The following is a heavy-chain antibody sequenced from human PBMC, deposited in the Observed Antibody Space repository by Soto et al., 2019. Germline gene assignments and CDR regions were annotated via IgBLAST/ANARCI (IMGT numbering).Heavy chain of an antibody. D-gene: IGHD3-10*01. J-gene: IGHJ6*02. CDR2: INPNSGGT. Sequence: QVQLVQSGAEVKKPGASVKVSCKASGYTFTGYYMHWVRQAPGQGLEWMGWINPNSGGTNYAQKFQGWVTMTRETSISTAYMELSRLRSDDTAVYYCARDTGAVRGVMGGMDVWGQGTTVTVSS. V-gene: IGHV1-2*04. CDR1: GYTFTGYY. CDR3: ARDTGAVRGVMGGMDV.